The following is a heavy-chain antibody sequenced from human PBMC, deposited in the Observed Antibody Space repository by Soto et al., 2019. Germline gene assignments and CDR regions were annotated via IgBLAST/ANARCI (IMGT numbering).Heavy chain of an antibody. Sequence: QGQLVESGGGVVQPGTSLRLSFEASGFIFSRYGMHWVRQAPGKGLEWVAVISYDGSNKYYAESVKGRFIISRDKSENTLYLQMNSLRAEDTAVYYCAKDLGSGKPYYYYAMDVWGQGTTVTVSS. CDR2: ISYDGSNK. CDR1: GFIFSRYG. J-gene: IGHJ6*02. D-gene: IGHD3-10*01. V-gene: IGHV3-30*18. CDR3: AKDLGSGKPYYYYAMDV.